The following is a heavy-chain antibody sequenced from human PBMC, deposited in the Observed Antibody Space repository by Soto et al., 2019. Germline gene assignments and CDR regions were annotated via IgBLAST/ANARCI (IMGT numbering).Heavy chain of an antibody. Sequence: ASVKVSCKASGGTFSSYAISWVRQAPGQGLEWMGGIIPIFGTANYAQKFQGRVTITADESTSTAYMELSSLRSEDTAVYYCARNWNDVYWFDPWGQGTLVTVSS. CDR1: GGTFSSYA. J-gene: IGHJ5*02. CDR2: IIPIFGTA. D-gene: IGHD1-1*01. V-gene: IGHV1-69*13. CDR3: ARNWNDVYWFDP.